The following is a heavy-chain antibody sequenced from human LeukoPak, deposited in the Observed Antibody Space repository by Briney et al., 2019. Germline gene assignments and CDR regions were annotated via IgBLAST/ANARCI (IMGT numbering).Heavy chain of an antibody. CDR2: IKSKTDGGTT. Sequence: GGSLRLSSAASGFTFSNAWMSWVRQAPGKGLEWVDRIKSKTDGGTTDYAAPVKGRFTISRDDSKNTLYLQMNSLKTEDTAVYYCTTDPTTGTTGYFDYWGQGTLVTVSS. CDR3: TTDPTTGTTGYFDY. J-gene: IGHJ4*02. CDR1: GFTFSNAW. D-gene: IGHD1-1*01. V-gene: IGHV3-15*01.